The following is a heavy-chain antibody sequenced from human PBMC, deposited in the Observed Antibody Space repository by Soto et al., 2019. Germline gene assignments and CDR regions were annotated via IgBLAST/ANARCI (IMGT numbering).Heavy chain of an antibody. CDR2: ISGSGGST. D-gene: IGHD2-2*01. V-gene: IGHV3-23*01. CDR1: GFTFSSYA. J-gene: IGHJ4*02. CDR3: AKDVYCSSTSCYGFDY. Sequence: PGESLKISCAASGFTFSSYAMSWVRQAPGRGLEWVSAISGSGGSTYYADSVKGRFTISRDNSKNTLYLQMNSLRAEDTAVYYCAKDVYCSSTSCYGFDYWGQGTLVTVSS.